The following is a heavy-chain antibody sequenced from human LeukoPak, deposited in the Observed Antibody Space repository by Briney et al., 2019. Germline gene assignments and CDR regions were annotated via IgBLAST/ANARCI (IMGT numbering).Heavy chain of an antibody. CDR2: IKEDGSEK. J-gene: IGHJ4*02. V-gene: IGHV3-7*05. Sequence: GGSLRLSCAASGFTFSGYWMTWVRQAPGKGLEYVVNIKEDGSEKYYVDSVKGRFTISRDNTKNSLYLQMSSLRGDDTAVYYCVRDYGFHTFDYWGQGTLVTVSS. CDR1: GFTFSGYW. CDR3: VRDYGFHTFDY. D-gene: IGHD5-24*01.